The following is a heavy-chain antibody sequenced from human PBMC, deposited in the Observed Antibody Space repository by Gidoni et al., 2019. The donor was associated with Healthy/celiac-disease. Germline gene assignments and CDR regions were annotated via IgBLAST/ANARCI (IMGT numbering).Heavy chain of an antibody. CDR3: ARALTSQNIVIRP. CDR2: INPSGGST. J-gene: IGHJ5*02. Sequence: QVQLVQSGAEVKKPGASVKVSCKASGYTFTSYYKHWVRQAPGQGLEWMGIINPSGGSTSYAQKFQGRVTMTRDTSTSTVYMELSSLRSEDTAVYYCARALTSQNIVIRPWGQGTLVTVSS. V-gene: IGHV1-46*01. CDR1: GYTFTSYY. D-gene: IGHD3-16*02.